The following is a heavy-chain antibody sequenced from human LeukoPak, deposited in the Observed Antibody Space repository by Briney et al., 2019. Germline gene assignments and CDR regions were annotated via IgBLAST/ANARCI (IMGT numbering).Heavy chain of an antibody. CDR3: ASTLDPDYYDSSGYYYPGLDY. D-gene: IGHD3-22*01. V-gene: IGHV1-8*01. J-gene: IGHJ4*02. Sequence: ASVKVSCKASGYTFTSYDINWVRQATGQGLEWMGWMNPNSGNTGYAQKFQGRVTMTRNTSISTAYMELSSLRSEDTAVYYCASTLDPDYYDSSGYYYPGLDYWGQGTLVTVSS. CDR1: GYTFTSYD. CDR2: MNPNSGNT.